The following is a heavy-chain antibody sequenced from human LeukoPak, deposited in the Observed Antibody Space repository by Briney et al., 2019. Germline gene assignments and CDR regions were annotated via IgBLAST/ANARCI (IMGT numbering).Heavy chain of an antibody. CDR3: AKRAAHYYGLDV. CDR2: ISGGAT. Sequence: GASLRLSCAVSGSSVDNYAMSWVRQAPGKGLEWVSVISGGATHYADSVKGRFIISRDNSKNTLHLQMNSLRADDTAVYYCAKRAAHYYGLDVWGQGTTVTVSS. J-gene: IGHJ6*02. V-gene: IGHV3-23*01. D-gene: IGHD6-13*01. CDR1: GSSVDNYA.